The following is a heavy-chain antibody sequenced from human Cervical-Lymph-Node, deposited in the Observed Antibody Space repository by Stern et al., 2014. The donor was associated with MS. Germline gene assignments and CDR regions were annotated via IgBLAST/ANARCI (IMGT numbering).Heavy chain of an antibody. D-gene: IGHD3-22*01. CDR2: IGTAGDT. V-gene: IGHV3-13*01. CDR1: GFTFSSYD. Sequence: EVQLEESGGGLVQPGGSLRLSCAASGFTFSSYDMHWVRQATGKGLEWVSAIGTAGDTYYPGSVKGRFTISRENAKNSLYLQMNSLRAGDTAVYYCARGSHSGYYDSSGYAYYFDYWGQGTLVTVSS. J-gene: IGHJ4*02. CDR3: ARGSHSGYYDSSGYAYYFDY.